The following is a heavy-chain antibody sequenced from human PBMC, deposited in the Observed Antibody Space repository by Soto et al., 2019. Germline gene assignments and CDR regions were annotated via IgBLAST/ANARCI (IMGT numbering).Heavy chain of an antibody. CDR2: IIPIFGTA. J-gene: IGHJ4*02. Sequence: SVKVSCKASGGTFSSYAISWVRQAPGQGLEWMGGIIPIFGTANYAQKFQGRVTITADESTSTAYMELSSLRSEDTAVYYCARDVAGTYYFDYWGQGTLVTVSS. CDR3: ARDVAGTYYFDY. CDR1: GGTFSSYA. D-gene: IGHD6-19*01. V-gene: IGHV1-69*13.